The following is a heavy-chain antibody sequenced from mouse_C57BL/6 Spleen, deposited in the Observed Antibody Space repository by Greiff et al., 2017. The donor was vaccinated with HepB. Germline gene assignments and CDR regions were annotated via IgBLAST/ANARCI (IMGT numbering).Heavy chain of an antibody. CDR3: ATIITTVVEPSYVDD. V-gene: IGHV1-81*01. D-gene: IGHD1-1*01. J-gene: IGHJ2*01. CDR2: IYTRSGNT. Sequence: QVQLQQSGAELARPGASVKLSCKASGYTFTSYCISWVKQRTGPSLEWIGDIYTRSGNTCYNEKFKGKATLTADNSSSTAYMVLRSLTSEDSAVYYDATIITTVVEPSYVDDWGQGTTLTVSA. CDR1: GYTFTSYC.